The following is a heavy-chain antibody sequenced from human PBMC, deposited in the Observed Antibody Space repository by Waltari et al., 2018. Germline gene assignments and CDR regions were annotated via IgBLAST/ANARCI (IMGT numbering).Heavy chain of an antibody. CDR1: GFTFSRYS. V-gene: IGHV3-48*01. Sequence: EVQLVESGGGLVQPGGSLRLSCAASGFTFSRYSMNWVRQAPGKGLEWVSYISSSSSTIYYADSVKGRFTISRDNAKNSLYLQMNSLRAEDTAVYYCARCGYYGGNYFDYWGQGTLVTVSS. D-gene: IGHD3-10*01. CDR2: ISSSSSTI. CDR3: ARCGYYGGNYFDY. J-gene: IGHJ4*02.